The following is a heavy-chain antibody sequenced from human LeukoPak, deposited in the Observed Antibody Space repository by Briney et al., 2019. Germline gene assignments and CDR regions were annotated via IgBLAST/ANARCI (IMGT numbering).Heavy chain of an antibody. J-gene: IGHJ6*02. CDR2: IYSGGST. CDR3: ARSSITIFGVVIIPYGMDV. CDR1: GFTVSSNY. V-gene: IGHV3-53*01. D-gene: IGHD3-3*01. Sequence: GGSLRLSCAASGFTVSSNYMSWVRQALGKGLEWVSVIYSGGSTYYADSVKGRFTISRDNSKNTLYLQMNSLRAEDTAVYYCARSSITIFGVVIIPYGMDVWGQGTTVTVSS.